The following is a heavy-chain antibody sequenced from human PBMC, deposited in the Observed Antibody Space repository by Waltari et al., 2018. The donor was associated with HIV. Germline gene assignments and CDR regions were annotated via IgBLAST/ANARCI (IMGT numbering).Heavy chain of an antibody. CDR1: GFTFSNAW. Sequence: EVQLVESGGGLVKPGGSLRLSCVASGFTFSNAWMNWFRQGPGKGVEWVVRSKSKRDGGAIDYAGPVKGRFIVSRDDSKNTLHLQMNSLKAEDTAVYHCSTGYYYDSRGYYSIDHWGQGTLVTVSS. V-gene: IGHV3-15*01. D-gene: IGHD3-22*01. CDR3: STGYYYDSRGYYSIDH. J-gene: IGHJ4*02. CDR2: SKSKRDGGAI.